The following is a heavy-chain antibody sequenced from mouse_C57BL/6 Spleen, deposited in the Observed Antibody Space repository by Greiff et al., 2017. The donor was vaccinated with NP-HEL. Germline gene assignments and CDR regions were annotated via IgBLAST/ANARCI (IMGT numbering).Heavy chain of an antibody. CDR3: ARSYYGNYDAMDY. Sequence: LQESGPELVKPGASVKISCKASGYAFSSSWMNWVKQRPGKGLEWIGRIYPGDGDTNYNGKFKGKATLTADKSSSTAYMQLSSLTSEDSAVYFCARSYYGNYDAMDYWGQGTSVTVSS. D-gene: IGHD2-1*01. CDR1: GYAFSSSW. CDR2: IYPGDGDT. V-gene: IGHV1-82*01. J-gene: IGHJ4*01.